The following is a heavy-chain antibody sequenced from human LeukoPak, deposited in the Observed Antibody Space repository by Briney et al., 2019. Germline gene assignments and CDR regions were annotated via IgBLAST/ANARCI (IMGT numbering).Heavy chain of an antibody. D-gene: IGHD6-13*01. J-gene: IGHJ4*02. CDR1: GFTFSSYS. CDR2: ISSSSSYI. Sequence: GGSLRLSCAVSGFTFSSYSRNWIRQAPGKGLEWVSSISSSSSYIYYADSVKGRFTISRDNAKNSLYLQMNSLRAEDTAVYCCARYHSSSWYYNYWGQGTLVTVSS. V-gene: IGHV3-21*01. CDR3: ARYHSSSWYYNY.